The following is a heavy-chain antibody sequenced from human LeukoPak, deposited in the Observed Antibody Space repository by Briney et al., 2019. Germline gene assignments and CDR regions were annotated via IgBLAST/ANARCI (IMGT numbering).Heavy chain of an antibody. Sequence: PSETLSLTCAVYGGSFSGYYWSWIRQPPGKGLEWIGEINHSGSTNYNPSLKSRVTISVDTSKNQFSLKLSSVTAADTAVYYCARDRPYSSSWLFDYWGQGTLVTVSS. CDR2: INHSGST. CDR1: GGSFSGYY. V-gene: IGHV4-34*01. J-gene: IGHJ4*02. CDR3: ARDRPYSSSWLFDY. D-gene: IGHD6-13*01.